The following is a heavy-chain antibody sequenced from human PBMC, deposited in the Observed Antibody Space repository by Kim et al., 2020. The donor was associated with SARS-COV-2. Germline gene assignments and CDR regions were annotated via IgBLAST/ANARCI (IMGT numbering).Heavy chain of an antibody. CDR2: IYHSGST. CDR3: ARDKSGWVVVLPNWFDP. J-gene: IGHJ5*02. Sequence: SETLSLTCTVSGSSISSGYYWGWIRQPPGKGLEWIGSIYHSGSTYYNPSLKSRVTISVDTSKNQFSLKLSSVTAADTAVYYCARDKSGWVVVLPNWFDPWGQGTLVTVSS. D-gene: IGHD3-22*01. CDR1: GSSISSGYY. V-gene: IGHV4-38-2*02.